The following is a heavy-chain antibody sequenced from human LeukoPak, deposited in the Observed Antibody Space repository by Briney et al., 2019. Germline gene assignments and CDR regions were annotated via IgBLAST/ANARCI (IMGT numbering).Heavy chain of an antibody. CDR3: AKDPGYRDF. V-gene: IGHV3-30*02. D-gene: IGHD5-18*01. CDR2: IRHDGIDN. CDR1: GFTFSNYG. Sequence: GGSLRLSCAASGFTFSNYGMHWVRQAPGKGLDWVAYIRHDGIDNFYEDSVKGRFTISRDNSKNTLYLQMDSLRAEDTAMYYCAKDPGYRDFWGQGTLVTVSS. J-gene: IGHJ4*02.